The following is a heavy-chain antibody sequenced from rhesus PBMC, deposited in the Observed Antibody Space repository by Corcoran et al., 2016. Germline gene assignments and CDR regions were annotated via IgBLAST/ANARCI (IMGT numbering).Heavy chain of an antibody. CDR1: GGSISDSYR. D-gene: IGHD3-3*01. CDR3: ARVDYNIWTGEQMDV. Sequence: QVQLQESGPGVVKPSETLSLTCAVSGGSISDSYRWSWLRPPPGKGLEWIGIIYSSNGNTYYKPSPQGRVTISTDTAENQFSLKLSSVTAADTAVYYCARVDYNIWTGEQMDVWGRGVLVTVSS. V-gene: IGHV4S10*01. J-gene: IGHJ5-2*02. CDR2: IYSSNGNT.